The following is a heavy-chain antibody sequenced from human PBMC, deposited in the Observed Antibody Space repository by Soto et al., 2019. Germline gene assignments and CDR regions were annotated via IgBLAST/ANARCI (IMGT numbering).Heavy chain of an antibody. D-gene: IGHD2-15*01. CDR2: ISCSGGRT. CDR3: AKDPPLGYCIGGDCYSGTLDY. V-gene: IGHV3-23*01. CDR1: GFTISSYA. J-gene: IGHJ4*02. Sequence: EVQLLESGGGLVQPGGSLRLSCAASGFTISSYAMNWVRQAPGKGLEWVSGISCSGGRTYYTDSVKGRFTISGDNAKNTLFRHMNSLRAEDTAVYFCAKDPPLGYCIGGDCYSGTLDYWGQGTLVTVSS.